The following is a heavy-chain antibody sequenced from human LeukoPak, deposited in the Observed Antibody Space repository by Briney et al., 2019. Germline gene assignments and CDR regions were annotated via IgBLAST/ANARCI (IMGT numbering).Heavy chain of an antibody. J-gene: IGHJ4*02. CDR1: GFTLSNYW. CDR2: IKQDGREK. CDR3: ARKGELERRRSWDY. D-gene: IGHD1-1*01. V-gene: IGHV3-7*03. Sequence: GGSLRLSCAASGFTLSNYWMSWVRQVPGKGLEWVANIKQDGREKYYVDSVKGRFTISRDNAKNSLFLQMNSLRAEDTAVYYCARKGELERRRSWDYWGQGTLVTVSS.